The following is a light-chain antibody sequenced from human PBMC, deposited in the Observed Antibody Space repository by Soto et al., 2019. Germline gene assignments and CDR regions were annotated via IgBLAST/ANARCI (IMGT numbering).Light chain of an antibody. Sequence: EFVLTQSPGTLSLSPGERANLSCRASQTVRNNYLAWYQPKPGQAPRLLIYGASNRATGIPDRFSGSGSGTDFTLTISRLEPEDFAVYYCQQYGSSGTFGQGTKVDIK. CDR1: QTVRNNY. CDR2: GAS. CDR3: QQYGSSGT. J-gene: IGKJ1*01. V-gene: IGKV3-20*01.